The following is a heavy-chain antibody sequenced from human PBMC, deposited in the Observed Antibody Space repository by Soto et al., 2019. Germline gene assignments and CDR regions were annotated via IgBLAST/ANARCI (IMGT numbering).Heavy chain of an antibody. J-gene: IGHJ2*01. D-gene: IGHD1-1*01. CDR2: IHGGGGAT. Sequence: EVQLLESGGGFVQPGGSLRLSCAAPGFNFSAYAMGWVRQAPGKGLEWVSTIHGGGGATHYADSVKGRFTISRDDSKNTLYAQMNSLRAEDTAVYYCAKFEGHPLEYWYLDFWGRGTLVTVSS. CDR3: AKFEGHPLEYWYLDF. V-gene: IGHV3-23*01. CDR1: GFNFSAYA.